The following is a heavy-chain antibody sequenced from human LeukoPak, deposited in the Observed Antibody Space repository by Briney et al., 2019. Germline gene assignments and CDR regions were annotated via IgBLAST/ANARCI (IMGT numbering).Heavy chain of an antibody. CDR1: GYTFTSYA. CDR3: ARDSSSSGYYYGMDV. CDR2: INTNTGNP. Sequence: ASVKVSCKASGYTFTSYAMNWVRQAPGQGLEWMGWINTNTGNPTYAQGFTGRFVFSLDTSVSTAYLQISSLKAEDTAVYYCARDSSSSGYYYGMDVWGQGTTVTVSS. V-gene: IGHV7-4-1*02. J-gene: IGHJ6*02. D-gene: IGHD6-13*01.